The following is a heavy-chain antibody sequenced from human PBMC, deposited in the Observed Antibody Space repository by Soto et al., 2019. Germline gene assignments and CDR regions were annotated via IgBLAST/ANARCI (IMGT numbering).Heavy chain of an antibody. D-gene: IGHD6-13*01. CDR1: GFTVSSNY. CDR3: ARDRIAAAGSYYYYYYGMDV. V-gene: IGHV3-66*01. Sequence: EVQLVESGGGLVQPGGSLRLSCAASGFTVSSNYMSWVRQAPGKGLEWVSVIYSGGSTYYADSVKGRFTISRDNSKNTLYIQMNSLRAEDTAVYYCARDRIAAAGSYYYYYYGMDVWGQGTTVTVSS. J-gene: IGHJ6*02. CDR2: IYSGGST.